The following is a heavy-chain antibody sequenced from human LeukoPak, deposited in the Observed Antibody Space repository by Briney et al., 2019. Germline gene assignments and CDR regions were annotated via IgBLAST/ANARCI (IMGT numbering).Heavy chain of an antibody. D-gene: IGHD2-2*01. CDR2: IYHSGST. CDR1: GGSISSGGYY. V-gene: IGHV4-30-2*01. J-gene: IGHJ3*02. Sequence: SQTLSLTCTVSGGSISSGGYYWSWIRQPPGKGLEWIGYIYHSGSTYYNPSLKSRVTISVDRSKNQFSLKLSSVTAADTAVYYCARGVVVVPAALTGSDAFDIWGQGTMVTVSS. CDR3: ARGVVVVPAALTGSDAFDI.